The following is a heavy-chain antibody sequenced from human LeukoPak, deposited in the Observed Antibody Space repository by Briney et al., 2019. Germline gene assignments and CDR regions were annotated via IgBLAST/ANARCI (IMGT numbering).Heavy chain of an antibody. V-gene: IGHV4-59*08. Sequence: PSETLSLTCTVSGGSISSDYWSWIRQPPGKGLEWIGYIYYSGSTNYNPSLKSRVTISVDTSKNQFSLKLSSVTAADTAVYYCARHSRSWDVDYWGQGTLVTVSS. CDR3: ARHSRSWDVDY. J-gene: IGHJ4*02. CDR1: GGSISSDY. D-gene: IGHD6-13*01. CDR2: IYYSGST.